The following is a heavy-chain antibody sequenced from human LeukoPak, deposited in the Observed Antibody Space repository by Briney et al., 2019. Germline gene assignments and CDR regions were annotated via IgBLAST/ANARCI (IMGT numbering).Heavy chain of an antibody. V-gene: IGHV3-33*01. D-gene: IGHD6-19*01. CDR3: ARARGGQWGYFDS. CDR1: GFTFSSFG. J-gene: IGHJ4*02. CDR2: IWYDGSNK. Sequence: PGGSLRLSCAASGFTFSSFGMHWVRQAPGKGLEWVAVIWYDGSNKYDADSVKGRFTISRDNSKNTLYLQMNSLRAEDTAVYYCARARGGQWGYFDSGGQGTLVTVSS.